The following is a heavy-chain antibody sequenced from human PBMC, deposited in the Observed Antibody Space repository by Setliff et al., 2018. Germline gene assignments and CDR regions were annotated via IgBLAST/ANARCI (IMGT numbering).Heavy chain of an antibody. J-gene: IGHJ4*02. CDR3: ARASVVHAIAVGY. CDR1: GGSIGVTNYY. V-gene: IGHV4-39*01. Sequence: SETLSLTCTVSGGSIGVTNYYWGWIRQSPGTGLEWIGSIFYNGMAYYNPSLKSRVTMSVDTSKNQFSLNLTSVTAADTAVYYCARASVVHAIAVGYWGQGTLVTVSS. CDR2: IFYNGMA. D-gene: IGHD2-15*01.